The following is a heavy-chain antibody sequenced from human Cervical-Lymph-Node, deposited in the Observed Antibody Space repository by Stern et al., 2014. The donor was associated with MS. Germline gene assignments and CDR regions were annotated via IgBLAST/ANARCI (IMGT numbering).Heavy chain of an antibody. V-gene: IGHV4-4*02. D-gene: IGHD3-22*01. J-gene: IGHJ4*02. Sequence: QLQLQESGPGLVKTSGTLSLSCAVSGGSISISNWWSWVRQPPGKGLEWIGEIYHSGNTNYNPSLKSRVPISVDKSKTHISLKLTSVTAADTAVYYCARDQYYYDRSGSPLHYFDQWGQGTLVTVSS. CDR1: GGSISISNW. CDR2: IYHSGNT. CDR3: ARDQYYYDRSGSPLHYFDQ.